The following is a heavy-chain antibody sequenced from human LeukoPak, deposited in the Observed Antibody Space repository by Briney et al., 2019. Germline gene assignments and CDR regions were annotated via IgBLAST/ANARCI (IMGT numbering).Heavy chain of an antibody. Sequence: ASVKVSCKASGYTFTGYYMHWVRQAPGQGLEWMGWINPNSGGTNYAQKFQGRVTMTRDTSISTAYMELSRLRSDDTAVYYCAAGRGYCSGGSCYGDDSFDNWGQGTMVTVSS. D-gene: IGHD2-15*01. V-gene: IGHV1-2*02. CDR2: INPNSGGT. CDR3: AAGRGYCSGGSCYGDDSFDN. J-gene: IGHJ3*02. CDR1: GYTFTGYY.